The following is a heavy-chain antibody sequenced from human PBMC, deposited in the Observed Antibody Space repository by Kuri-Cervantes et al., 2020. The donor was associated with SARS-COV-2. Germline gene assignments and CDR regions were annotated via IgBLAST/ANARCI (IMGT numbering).Heavy chain of an antibody. CDR1: GFTFNNYD. D-gene: IGHD1-26*01. J-gene: IGHJ6*02. CDR2: ISYDGSRK. Sequence: GGSLRLSCAASGFTFNNYDMYWVRQAPGKGLEWVAVISYDGSRKYYADSVKGRFTISRDNSKSTLYLPMYNLRAEDTAVYYCVKSPCSGRYYYYGMDVWGQGTTVTVSS. CDR3: VKSPCSGRYYYYGMDV. V-gene: IGHV3-30*18.